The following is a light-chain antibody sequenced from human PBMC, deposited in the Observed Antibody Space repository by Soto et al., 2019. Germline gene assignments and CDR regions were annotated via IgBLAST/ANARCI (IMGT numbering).Light chain of an antibody. CDR3: SSYAGSNNLV. CDR2: EIS. CDR1: SNDVGSYNY. J-gene: IGLJ2*01. Sequence: QSVLTQPPSASGSPGQSVTISCTGTSNDVGSYNYVSWYQQYPGKAPKLMIYEISKRPSGVPDRFSGSKSGNTASLTVSGLQAEDEADYYCSSYAGSNNLVFGGGTKLTVL. V-gene: IGLV2-8*01.